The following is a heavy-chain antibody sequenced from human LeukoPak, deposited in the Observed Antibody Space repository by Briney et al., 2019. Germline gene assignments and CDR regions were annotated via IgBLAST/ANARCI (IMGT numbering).Heavy chain of an antibody. J-gene: IGHJ4*02. CDR3: ARRGSYFEFDY. D-gene: IGHD1-26*01. V-gene: IGHV4-39*01. CDR2: VYYSGST. Sequence: PSETLSLTCTVSGGPITSSSYYWGWIRQPPGKGLEWIGSVYYSGSTYYNPSLKSRVTMSVDTSKNQFSLKLSSVTAADTAVYYCARRGSYFEFDYWGQGTLVTVSS. CDR1: GGPITSSSYY.